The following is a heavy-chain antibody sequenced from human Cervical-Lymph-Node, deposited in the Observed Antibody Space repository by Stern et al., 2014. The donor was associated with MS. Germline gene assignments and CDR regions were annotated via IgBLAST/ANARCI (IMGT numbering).Heavy chain of an antibody. V-gene: IGHV1-69*01. CDR1: GGTFINPA. CDR3: ARDNDDNGMDV. J-gene: IGHJ6*02. Sequence: VQLVESGAEVNKPGSSAKVSCKASGGTFINPAISWVRQAPGQGLDWMGGFISIFGTTDYAQKFQGRVTISADESASTAYMELSSLRSQDTAVYYCARDNDDNGMDVWGQGTTVIVSS. D-gene: IGHD2-8*01. CDR2: FISIFGTT.